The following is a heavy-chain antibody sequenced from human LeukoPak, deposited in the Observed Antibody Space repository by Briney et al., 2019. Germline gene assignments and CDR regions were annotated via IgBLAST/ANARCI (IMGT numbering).Heavy chain of an antibody. CDR2: ISSSGSTI. CDR3: ARVELAPYYYYMDV. Sequence: GGSLRLSCAASGFSISSYEMNWVRQAPEKGPEWVSHISSSGSTIWYADSVKGRFTISRDNAKNSLYLQMNSLRAEDTAVYYCARVELAPYYYYMDVWGKGTTSPSP. V-gene: IGHV3-48*03. J-gene: IGHJ6*03. CDR1: GFSISSYE. D-gene: IGHD1-7*01.